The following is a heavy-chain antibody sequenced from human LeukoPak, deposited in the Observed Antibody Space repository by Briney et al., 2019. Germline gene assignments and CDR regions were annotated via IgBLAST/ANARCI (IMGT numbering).Heavy chain of an antibody. CDR2: IYYSGST. Sequence: SETLSLTCTVSGGSISSYYWSWIRQPPGKGLEWIGYIYYSGSTNYNPSLKSRVTISVDTSKNQFSLKLSSVTVADTAVYYCVGGSPDAFDIWGQGTMVTVSS. D-gene: IGHD1-26*01. J-gene: IGHJ3*02. V-gene: IGHV4-59*01. CDR3: VGGSPDAFDI. CDR1: GGSISSYY.